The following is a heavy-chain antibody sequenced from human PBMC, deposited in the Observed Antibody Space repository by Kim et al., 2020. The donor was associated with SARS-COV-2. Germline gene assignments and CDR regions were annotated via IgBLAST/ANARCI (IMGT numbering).Heavy chain of an antibody. D-gene: IGHD5-12*01. J-gene: IGHJ4*02. Sequence: SETLSLTCTVSGDSISSSNYYWGWIRQPPGKGLEWIGSIFYSGSTYYNPSLKSRVTISVDTSKNQFSLKLSSVTAADTAVYYCARLMWLTDSHYYFDYWGQGTLVTVSS. V-gene: IGHV4-39*01. CDR2: IFYSGST. CDR1: GDSISSSNYY. CDR3: ARLMWLTDSHYYFDY.